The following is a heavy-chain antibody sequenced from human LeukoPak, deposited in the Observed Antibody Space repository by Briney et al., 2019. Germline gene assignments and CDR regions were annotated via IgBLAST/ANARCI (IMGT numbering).Heavy chain of an antibody. CDR1: GGSISSYY. V-gene: IGHV4-59*01. D-gene: IGHD3-22*01. CDR2: IYYSGST. J-gene: IGHJ3*02. Sequence: SETLSLTCAVSGGSISSYYWSWIRQPPGKGLKWIGYIYYSGSTNYNPSLKSRVTISVDTSKNQFSLKVSSVTAADTAVYYCARVVTMIVVVHDAFDIWGQGTMVTVSS. CDR3: ARVVTMIVVVHDAFDI.